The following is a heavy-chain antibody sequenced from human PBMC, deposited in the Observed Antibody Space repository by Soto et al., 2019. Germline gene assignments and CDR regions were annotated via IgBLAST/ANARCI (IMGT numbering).Heavy chain of an antibody. Sequence: GGSLRLSCAGSGFIFSTYAMSWVRQAPGKGLEWVSGIGASGAGTYYTDSVKGRFTISRDNAKNSLYLQMNSLRAEDTAVYFCARDPAIYSGKFDYGLDVWGRGTTVTVSS. CDR3: ARDPAIYSGKFDYGLDV. CDR1: GFIFSTYA. J-gene: IGHJ6*02. D-gene: IGHD4-4*01. V-gene: IGHV3-23*01. CDR2: IGASGAGT.